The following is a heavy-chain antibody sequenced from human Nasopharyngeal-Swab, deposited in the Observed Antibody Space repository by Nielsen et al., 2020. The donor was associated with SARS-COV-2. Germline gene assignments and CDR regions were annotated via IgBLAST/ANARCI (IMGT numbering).Heavy chain of an antibody. Sequence: SETLSLTCTVSGGSITSSRHRWGWIRQPPGKGLEWIGQILVNRYTEYHPSLKSRVTPSLDTSKNQCSLTLNSVTVADTAVYFCVRSPQGTSWSANWFDPWGQGTLVTVSS. CDR3: VRSPQGTSWSANWFDP. CDR2: ILVNRYT. J-gene: IGHJ5*02. CDR1: GGSITSSRHR. V-gene: IGHV4-39*01. D-gene: IGHD2-2*01.